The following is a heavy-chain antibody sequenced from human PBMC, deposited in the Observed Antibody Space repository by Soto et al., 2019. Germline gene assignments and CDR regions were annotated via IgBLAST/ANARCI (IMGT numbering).Heavy chain of an antibody. Sequence: GGSLRLSCAASGFTFNAAWMSWVRQAPGKGLEWVGRIKSKTDGGTTDFAAPVKGRFTISRDDSKNTVYLQMNSLKIEDTAVYYCTTGLAAAGTNYWGQGTLVTGS. CDR2: IKSKTDGGTT. CDR3: TTGLAAAGTNY. D-gene: IGHD6-13*01. J-gene: IGHJ4*02. V-gene: IGHV3-15*01. CDR1: GFTFNAAW.